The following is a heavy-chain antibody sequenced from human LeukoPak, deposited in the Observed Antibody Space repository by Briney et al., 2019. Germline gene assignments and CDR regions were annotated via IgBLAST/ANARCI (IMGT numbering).Heavy chain of an antibody. V-gene: IGHV3-21*01. D-gene: IGHD5-18*01. CDR1: GFTFSSYS. CDR2: ISFTSGHI. Sequence: PGGSLRLSCAASGFTFSSYSMNWVRQAPGKGLEWVASISFTSGHIYYADSVKGRFTISRDNAKNSLYLQMNSLRGEDTAVYYCARGNHGYSYGHNWFDPWGQGTLVTVSS. J-gene: IGHJ5*02. CDR3: ARGNHGYSYGHNWFDP.